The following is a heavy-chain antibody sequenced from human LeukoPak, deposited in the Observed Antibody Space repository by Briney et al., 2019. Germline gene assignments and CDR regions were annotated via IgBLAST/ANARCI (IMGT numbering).Heavy chain of an antibody. V-gene: IGHV3-23*01. CDR1: GFTFSSSA. J-gene: IGHJ4*02. D-gene: IGHD2/OR15-2a*01. CDR3: ATSGLSRFGF. CDR2: ISGSGSGGST. Sequence: GGSLRLSCAASGFTFSSSAMSWVRQAPGKGLEWVSSISGSGSGGSTYYADSVKGRFTISRDNSKNTLYLQMNSLRAEDTAVYFRATSGLSRFGFWGQGTLVTVSS.